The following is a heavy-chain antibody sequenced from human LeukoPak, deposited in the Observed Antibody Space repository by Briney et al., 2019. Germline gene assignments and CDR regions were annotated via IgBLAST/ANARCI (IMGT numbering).Heavy chain of an antibody. Sequence: WGSLRLSCAASGFTFSTYALIWVRQAPGKGLEWVSAISVTGGSTFYADSVRGRLTISRDNSKNTLYLQMSSLRAEDTAVYYCARASSGSYRLDYWGQGTLVTVSS. CDR3: ARASSGSYRLDY. J-gene: IGHJ4*02. CDR1: GFTFSTYA. D-gene: IGHD1-26*01. V-gene: IGHV3-23*01. CDR2: ISVTGGST.